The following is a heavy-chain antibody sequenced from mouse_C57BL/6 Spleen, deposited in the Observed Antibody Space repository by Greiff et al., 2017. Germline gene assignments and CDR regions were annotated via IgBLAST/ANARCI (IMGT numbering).Heavy chain of an antibody. J-gene: IGHJ1*03. Sequence: EVQLVESGGGLVQPGGSLSLSCAASGFTFTDYYMSWVRQPPGKALEWMGFIRNNANGYTTKYSVAVKGRFTISRDNSQSILYLQMNALRAEDSATYYCAREDGSSDWYFDVWGTGTTVTVSS. CDR2: IRNNANGYTT. V-gene: IGHV7-3*01. CDR1: GFTFTDYY. CDR3: AREDGSSDWYFDV. D-gene: IGHD1-1*01.